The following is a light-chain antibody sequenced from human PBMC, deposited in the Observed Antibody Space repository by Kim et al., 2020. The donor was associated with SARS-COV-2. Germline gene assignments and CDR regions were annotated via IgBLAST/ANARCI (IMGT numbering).Light chain of an antibody. Sequence: DIQMTQSPSSLSASVGDRVTMSCRASQSIASYLNWYQQKPGKVPTLLIHGTSSLQSGVPSRFSGSGYGTDFTLAISSLQPEDFATYYCQQTYTTAFTFGTGTKVDIK. CDR3: QQTYTTAFT. CDR1: QSIASY. CDR2: GTS. V-gene: IGKV1-39*01. J-gene: IGKJ3*01.